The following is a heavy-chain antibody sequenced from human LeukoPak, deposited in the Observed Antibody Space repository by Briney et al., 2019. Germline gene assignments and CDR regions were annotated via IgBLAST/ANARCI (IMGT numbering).Heavy chain of an antibody. V-gene: IGHV4-4*02. CDR1: GGSISSSNW. CDR3: ARRPGARPMDY. Sequence: SETLSLTCAVSGGSISSSNWWSWVRQPPGKGLEWIREIYHSGTTNYNPSLKGRVTISVDTSKNQFSLNLSSVTAADTAVYYCARRPGARPMDYWGQGTLVTVSS. D-gene: IGHD3-10*01. CDR2: IYHSGTT. J-gene: IGHJ4*02.